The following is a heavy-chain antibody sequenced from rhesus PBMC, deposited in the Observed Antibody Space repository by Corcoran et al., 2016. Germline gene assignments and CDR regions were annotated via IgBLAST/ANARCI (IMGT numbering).Heavy chain of an antibody. CDR2: ISGSSGST. J-gene: IGHJ6*01. CDR3: ASQYSSGWYGLDS. CDR1: WGSVSRSNW. V-gene: IGHV4-65*01. Sequence: QVQLQESGPGLVKPSETLSLPCAVSWGSVSRSNWWSWLRQPPGKGLEWIGYISGSSGSTYYNPSLKSRVTISTDTSKNQFSLKLSSVTAADTAVYYCASQYSSGWYGLDSWGQGVVVTVSS. D-gene: IGHD6-31*01.